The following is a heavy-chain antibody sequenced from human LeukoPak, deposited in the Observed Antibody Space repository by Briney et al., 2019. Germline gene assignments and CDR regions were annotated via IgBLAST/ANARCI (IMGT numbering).Heavy chain of an antibody. J-gene: IGHJ3*02. Sequence: GSLRLSCAATGFTFDRYAMNWVRQAPGKGLEWVSDITGSSSGTYYADSVKGRFTISRDNAKNTLYLQMNSLRAEDTALYYCAKDLEYYDVLSSYPHSPSAFDIWGQGTMVTVSP. V-gene: IGHV3-23*01. CDR2: ITGSSSGT. CDR3: AKDLEYYDVLSSYPHSPSAFDI. D-gene: IGHD3-3*01. CDR1: GFTFDRYA.